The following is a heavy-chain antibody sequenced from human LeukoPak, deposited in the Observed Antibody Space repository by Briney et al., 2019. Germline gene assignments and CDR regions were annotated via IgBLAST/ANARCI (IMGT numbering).Heavy chain of an antibody. CDR1: GYTFTDYY. CDR3: ARVWCSGGSCYSEAEDWFDP. Sequence: ASVKVSCKASGYTFTDYYLHWVRQAPGQGLEWMGWINPNSGGTNYAQKFQGRVTMTRDTSISTAYMELSRLRSDDTAVYYCARVWCSGGSCYSEAEDWFDPWGQGTLVTVSS. V-gene: IGHV1-2*02. D-gene: IGHD2-15*01. CDR2: INPNSGGT. J-gene: IGHJ5*02.